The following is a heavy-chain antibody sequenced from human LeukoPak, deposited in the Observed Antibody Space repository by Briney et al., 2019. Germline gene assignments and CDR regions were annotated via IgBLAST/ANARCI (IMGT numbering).Heavy chain of an antibody. CDR1: GGSFSGYY. V-gene: IGHV4-34*01. J-gene: IGHJ5*02. CDR2: INHGGST. CDR3: ARGSASGYSYGPGWFDP. Sequence: SETLSLTCAVYGGSFSGYYWSWIRQPPGKGLEWIGEINHGGSTNYNPSLKSRVTISVDTSKNQFSLKLSSVTAADTAVYYCARGSASGYSYGPGWFDPWGQGTLVTVSS. D-gene: IGHD5-18*01.